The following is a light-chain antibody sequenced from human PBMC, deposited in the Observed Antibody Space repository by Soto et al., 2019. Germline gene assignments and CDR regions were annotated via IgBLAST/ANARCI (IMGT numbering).Light chain of an antibody. CDR1: QSIRRY. Sequence: DIQMTQSPSSLSASLGDRVTITCRASQSIRRYLNWCQQKPGKAPNLLIYAASSLQSGVPSRFRGSGSGTEFTLTISSLQREDFETYYCQQSYTVPITFGQGTRLEIK. CDR2: AAS. J-gene: IGKJ5*01. CDR3: QQSYTVPIT. V-gene: IGKV1-39*01.